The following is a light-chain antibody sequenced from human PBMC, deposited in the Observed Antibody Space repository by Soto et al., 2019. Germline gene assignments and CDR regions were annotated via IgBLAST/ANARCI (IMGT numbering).Light chain of an antibody. CDR1: SGHSSYA. CDR3: QTWGTGIQGV. V-gene: IGLV4-69*01. CDR2: LNSDGSH. Sequence: MLTQSPSASASLGASVKLTCTLSSGHSSYAIAWHQQQPEKGPRYLMKLNSDGSHSKGDGIPDRFSGSSSGAERYLTISSLQSEDEADYYCQTWGTGIQGVFGGGTKVTVL. J-gene: IGLJ2*01.